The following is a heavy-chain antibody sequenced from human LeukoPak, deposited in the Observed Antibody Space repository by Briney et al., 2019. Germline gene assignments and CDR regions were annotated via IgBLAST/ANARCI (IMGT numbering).Heavy chain of an antibody. D-gene: IGHD3-22*01. J-gene: IGHJ4*02. Sequence: GGSLRLSCAASGFTFSSYAMSWVRQASGKGLEWVSAISGSGGSTYYADSVKGRFTISRDNSKNTLYLQMNSLRAEDTAVYYCAEPEGGYYDIRPDWGQGTLVTVSS. V-gene: IGHV3-23*01. CDR3: AEPEGGYYDIRPD. CDR1: GFTFSSYA. CDR2: ISGSGGST.